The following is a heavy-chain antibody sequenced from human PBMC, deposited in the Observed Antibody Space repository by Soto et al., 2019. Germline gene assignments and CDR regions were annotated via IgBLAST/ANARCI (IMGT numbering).Heavy chain of an antibody. D-gene: IGHD3-22*01. CDR3: ARDDYYDSSGYYQIHYYYYYYGMDV. Sequence: ASVKVSCKASGYTFTSYGISWVRQAPGQGLEWIGWISAYNGNTNYAQKLQGRVTMTTDTSTSTAYMELRSLRSDDTAVYYCARDDYYDSSGYYQIHYYYYYYGMDVWGQGATVTVSS. CDR1: GYTFTSYG. J-gene: IGHJ6*02. CDR2: ISAYNGNT. V-gene: IGHV1-18*01.